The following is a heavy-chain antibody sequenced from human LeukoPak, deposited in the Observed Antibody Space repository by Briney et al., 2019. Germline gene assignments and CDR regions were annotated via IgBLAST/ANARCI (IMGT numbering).Heavy chain of an antibody. J-gene: IGHJ5*02. CDR3: ATELVWKSSSRRGWFDP. CDR1: GYSFTSNY. D-gene: IGHD1-14*01. V-gene: IGHV1-46*01. CDR2: IYPRDGST. Sequence: ASVKVSCKASGYSFTSNYIHWVRQAPGQGLGWMGMIYPRDGSTSCAQKFQGRVTMTEDTSTDTAYMELSSLRSEDTAVYYCATELVWKSSSRRGWFDPWGQGTLVTVSS.